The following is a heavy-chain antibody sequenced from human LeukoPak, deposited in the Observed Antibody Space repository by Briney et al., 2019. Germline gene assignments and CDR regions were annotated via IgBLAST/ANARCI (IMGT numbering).Heavy chain of an antibody. D-gene: IGHD5-18*01. V-gene: IGHV3-30*04. CDR2: IPYDGSNK. CDR1: GFTFSTYA. Sequence: GGSLRLSCAASGFTFSTYAMHWVRQAPGKGLEWVAVIPYDGSNKYYADSVKGRFTISRGNSKNRMYLQMNSLRAEDTAVYYCARDQSLGGFSYGYIDNWGQGTLVTVSS. CDR3: ARDQSLGGFSYGYIDN. J-gene: IGHJ4*02.